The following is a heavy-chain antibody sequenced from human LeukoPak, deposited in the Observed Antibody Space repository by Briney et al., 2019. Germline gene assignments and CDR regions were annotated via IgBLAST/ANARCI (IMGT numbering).Heavy chain of an antibody. CDR3: ARVMTHYDFWRDDDY. J-gene: IGHJ4*02. Sequence: GGSLRLSCAASGFTVSSNYMSWVRQAPGKGLEWVSVIYSGGSTYYADSVKGRFTISRDNSKNTLYLQMNSLRAEDTAVYYCARVMTHYDFWRDDDYWGQGTLVTVSS. CDR1: GFTVSSNY. CDR2: IYSGGST. D-gene: IGHD3-3*01. V-gene: IGHV3-66*02.